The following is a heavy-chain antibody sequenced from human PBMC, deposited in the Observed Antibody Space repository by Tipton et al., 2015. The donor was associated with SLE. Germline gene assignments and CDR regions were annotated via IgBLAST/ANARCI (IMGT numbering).Heavy chain of an antibody. V-gene: IGHV4-59*12. D-gene: IGHD6-13*01. J-gene: IGHJ4*02. Sequence: TLSLTCTVSGGSISSYYWSWIRQPPGKGLEWIGYIYYSGSTNYNPSLKSRVTISVDTSKNQFSLKLSSVTAADTAVYYCARGRAAAGTHWGQGTLVTVSS. CDR3: ARGRAAAGTH. CDR2: IYYSGST. CDR1: GGSISSYY.